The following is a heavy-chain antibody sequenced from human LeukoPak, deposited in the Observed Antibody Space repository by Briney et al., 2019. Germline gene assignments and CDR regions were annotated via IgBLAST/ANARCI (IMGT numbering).Heavy chain of an antibody. CDR3: ARLGGLADY. Sequence: SETLSLTCTVSGGSISSGSYYWSWIRQPAGKGLEWIGRIYTSGSTNYNPSLKSRVTISVDTSKNQFSLKLSSVTAADTAVYYCARLGGLADYWGQGTLVTVSS. D-gene: IGHD3/OR15-3a*01. J-gene: IGHJ4*02. V-gene: IGHV4-61*02. CDR2: IYTSGST. CDR1: GGSISSGSYY.